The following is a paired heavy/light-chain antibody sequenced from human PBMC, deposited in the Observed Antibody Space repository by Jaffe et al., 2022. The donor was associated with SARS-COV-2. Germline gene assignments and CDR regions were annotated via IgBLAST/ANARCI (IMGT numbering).Heavy chain of an antibody. D-gene: IGHD3-10*01. CDR1: GFSFGDYY. CDR2: ISSSGSTI. J-gene: IGHJ3*01. V-gene: IGHV3-11*01. CDR3: ARDVWFGALLQNHAFDL. Sequence: QVQLVESGGGLVKPGGSLRLSCVASGFSFGDYYVSWIRQAPGKGLEWLSYISSSGSTIYYADSANGRFTISRDNGKNSVYLQMNYLRADDTAVYYCARDVWFGALLQNHAFDLWGQGTAVTVSS.
Light chain of an antibody. Sequence: SSELTQDPAVSVVLGQTVKITCQGDSLRGYSATWYQQKPGQAPILVLYAQNNRPSGIPDRYSGSTSGSTASLTITGAQVEDEAVYYCNSRDTRSNRKVVFGGGTKLTVL. CDR3: NSRDTRSNRKVV. V-gene: IGLV3-19*01. CDR1: SLRGYS. CDR2: AQN. J-gene: IGLJ2*01.